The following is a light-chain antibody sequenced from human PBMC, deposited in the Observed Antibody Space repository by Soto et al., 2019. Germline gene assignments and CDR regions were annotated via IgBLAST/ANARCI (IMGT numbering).Light chain of an antibody. CDR1: QSVSSY. Sequence: EIVLTQSPATLSLSPGERAILSCRASQSVSSYLAWYQQKPGQPPRLLIYDASNRATGIPARFSGSGSGTDFTLTISSLEPEDFAVYYCQQRTDWSWTFGQGTKVEGK. CDR3: QQRTDWSWT. J-gene: IGKJ1*01. V-gene: IGKV3-11*01. CDR2: DAS.